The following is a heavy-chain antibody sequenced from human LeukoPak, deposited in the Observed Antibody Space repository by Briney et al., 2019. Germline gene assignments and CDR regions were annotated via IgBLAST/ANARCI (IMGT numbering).Heavy chain of an antibody. V-gene: IGHV3-21*01. CDR2: ISSSTIYI. CDR1: GFIFSNYW. D-gene: IGHD2-15*01. J-gene: IGHJ3*02. CDR3: ARDRGYCSGGSCYSNAFDI. Sequence: GGSLRLSCAASGFIFSNYWMSWVRPAPGEGLEWVSYISSSTIYIYYADSVKGRFTISRDNAKNSLYLHMNSLRAEDTSVYYCARDRGYCSGGSCYSNAFDIWGQGTMVTVSS.